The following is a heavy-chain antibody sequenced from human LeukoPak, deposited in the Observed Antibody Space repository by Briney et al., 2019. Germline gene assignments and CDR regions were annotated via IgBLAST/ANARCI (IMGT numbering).Heavy chain of an antibody. CDR3: ARRTGKADAFDI. V-gene: IGHV4-59*08. CDR2: IYYSGST. CDR1: GGSISRYY. Sequence: PSETLSLTCTVSGGSISRYYWSWIRQPPGKGLEWIGYIYYSGSTNYNPSLKSRVTISVDTSKNQFSLKLSSVTAADTAVYYCARRTGKADAFDIWGQGTMVTVSS. J-gene: IGHJ3*02.